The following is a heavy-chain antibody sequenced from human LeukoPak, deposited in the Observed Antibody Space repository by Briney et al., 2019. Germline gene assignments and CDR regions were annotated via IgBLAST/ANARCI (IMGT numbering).Heavy chain of an antibody. Sequence: GGSLRLSCAASGFTFSSFAMSWVRQAPGKGLEWVSVLYSDGNTKYADSVQGRFTISRDNSKNTLYLEMNSLSLDDTAVYYCARGVEPLAANTLAYWGQGTLVTVSS. CDR2: LYSDGNT. V-gene: IGHV3-53*01. CDR3: ARGVEPLAANTLAY. J-gene: IGHJ4*02. CDR1: GFTFSSFA. D-gene: IGHD1-14*01.